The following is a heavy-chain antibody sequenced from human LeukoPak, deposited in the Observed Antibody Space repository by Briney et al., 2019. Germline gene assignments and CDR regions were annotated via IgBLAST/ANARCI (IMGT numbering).Heavy chain of an antibody. CDR2: IYETGNT. CDR3: ARVKVATCFDY. J-gene: IGHJ4*02. CDR1: GDSITSGGYS. D-gene: IGHD5-12*01. V-gene: IGHV4-30-2*01. Sequence: PSQTLSLTCAVSGDSITSGGYSWSWLRQPPGKGLEWIGYIYETGNTHYNPSLMSRITMSVDRSKNQFSLRLSSVTAADTAVYYCARVKVATCFDYWGQGTLVTVSS.